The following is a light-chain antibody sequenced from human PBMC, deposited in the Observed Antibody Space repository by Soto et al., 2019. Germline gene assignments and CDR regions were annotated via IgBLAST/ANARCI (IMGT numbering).Light chain of an antibody. J-gene: IGKJ5*01. CDR3: QQSDNVPIT. CDR2: DAS. V-gene: IGKV1-33*01. CDR1: QDISSY. Sequence: DIQMTQSPSSLSASVGDRVTISCQASQDISSYLNWYQQKPGKAPTLLIYDASNLQTGVPSRFSGSGSGTDFTFTINSLQPEDIATYYCQQSDNVPITFGQGTRLDIK.